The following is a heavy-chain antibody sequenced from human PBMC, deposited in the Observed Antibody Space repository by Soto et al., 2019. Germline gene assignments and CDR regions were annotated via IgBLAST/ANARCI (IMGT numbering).Heavy chain of an antibody. Sequence: QVQLVESGGGLVKPGGSLRLSCAASGFTFSDYYMSWIRQAPGKGLEWVSYISSSSSYTNYADSVKGRFTISRDNAKNSLYLQMNSLGAEDTAVYYCAREGRCSGGSCYSLDAFDIWGQGTMVTVSS. V-gene: IGHV3-11*05. CDR3: AREGRCSGGSCYSLDAFDI. D-gene: IGHD2-15*01. CDR2: ISSSSSYT. CDR1: GFTFSDYY. J-gene: IGHJ3*02.